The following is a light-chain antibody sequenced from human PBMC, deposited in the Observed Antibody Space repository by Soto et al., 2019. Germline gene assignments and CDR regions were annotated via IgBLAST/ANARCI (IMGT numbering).Light chain of an antibody. Sequence: EIVLTQSPGTLSLYPGERATLSCRASQSVSSSYLAWYQQKPGQAPRLLIYGASSGATGIPDRFSGSGSGTDFTLTISRLEPEDFAVYSCQQYNDWPITFGQGTRLAI. V-gene: IGKV3-20*01. CDR1: QSVSSSY. J-gene: IGKJ5*01. CDR2: GAS. CDR3: QQYNDWPIT.